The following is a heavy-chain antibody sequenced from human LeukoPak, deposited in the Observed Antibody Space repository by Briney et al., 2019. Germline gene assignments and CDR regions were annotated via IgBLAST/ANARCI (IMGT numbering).Heavy chain of an antibody. J-gene: IGHJ6*02. D-gene: IGHD3-10*01. V-gene: IGHV1-8*01. CDR1: GYTFTSYD. CDR2: MNPNSGNT. CDR3: ARGYYYGSGSYYPHYYGMDV. Sequence: ASVKVSCKASGYTFTSYDINWVRQATGQGLEWMGWMNPNSGNTGYAQKFQGRVTMTRNTSISTAYMELSSLRSEDTAVYYCARGYYYGSGSYYPHYYGMDVWGQGTTVTVSS.